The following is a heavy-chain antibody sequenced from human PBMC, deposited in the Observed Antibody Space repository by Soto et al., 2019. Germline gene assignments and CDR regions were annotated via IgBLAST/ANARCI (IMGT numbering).Heavy chain of an antibody. D-gene: IGHD4-17*01. J-gene: IGHJ4*02. V-gene: IGHV1-24*01. CDR3: AAGVTTFDY. CDR1: GTSLSGLP. Sequence: ASVKVSCKVSGTSLSGLPMHWVRQAPGKGLEWMGSLDYEEGERSFARRFQGRLTVTEDTSTDTAYMELSSLMSEDTAVYYCAAGVTTFDYWGQGTQVTVSS. CDR2: LDYEEGER.